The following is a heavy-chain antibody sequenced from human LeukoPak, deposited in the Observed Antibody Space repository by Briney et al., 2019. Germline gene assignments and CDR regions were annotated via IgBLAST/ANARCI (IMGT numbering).Heavy chain of an antibody. CDR1: GGSISSYY. D-gene: IGHD3-3*02. V-gene: IGHV4-4*09. CDR3: ARHFSVTFDY. J-gene: IGHJ4*02. Sequence: SETLSLTCTVSGGSISSYYWSWIRQPPGKGLEWIGYIYTSGSTNYNPSLKSRVTISVDTSKNQFSLKLSSVTAADTAVYYYARHFSVTFDYWGQGTLVTVSP. CDR2: IYTSGST.